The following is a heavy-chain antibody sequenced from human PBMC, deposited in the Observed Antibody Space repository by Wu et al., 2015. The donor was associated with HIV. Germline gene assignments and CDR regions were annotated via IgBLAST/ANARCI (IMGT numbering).Heavy chain of an antibody. V-gene: IGHV1-2*02. Sequence: QVQLVQSGPEVKEPGASVKVSCKGSGYFFSEFYTHWVRQAPGHGPEWMGLINPKTGKAKYAEKFQDRVTLSRDTSMRTTYMELTRLTSDDSAIYYCVRDGGPVEFDRWGQGTLVIVSS. CDR1: GYFFSEFY. CDR2: INPKTGKA. CDR3: VRDGGPVEFDR. J-gene: IGHJ5*02. D-gene: IGHD6-19*01.